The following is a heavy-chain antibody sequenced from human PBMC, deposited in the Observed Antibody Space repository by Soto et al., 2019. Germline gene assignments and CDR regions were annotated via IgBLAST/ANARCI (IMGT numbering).Heavy chain of an antibody. D-gene: IGHD4-17*01. Sequence: QVQLVESGGGVVQPGMSLRLSCAASGFTFSNYGMHWVRQAPGKGLEWLAVIWYDGSNKYYADSVKGRFTISRDNSKNTLYLQMNTLRAEDTAVYYCARHKGGDLYYFDYWGQGTLVTVSS. CDR2: IWYDGSNK. CDR1: GFTFSNYG. CDR3: ARHKGGDLYYFDY. V-gene: IGHV3-33*01. J-gene: IGHJ4*02.